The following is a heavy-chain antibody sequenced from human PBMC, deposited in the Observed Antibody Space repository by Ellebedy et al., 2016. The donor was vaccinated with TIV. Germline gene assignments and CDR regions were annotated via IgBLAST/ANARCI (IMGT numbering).Heavy chain of an antibody. Sequence: GESLKISCAASGISLRSYAMSWVRQAQGKGLEWVSTIGGSGGTTYYRDSVKGRFTISSDNSKNTLYLQMNSLRAKDTAIYYCAKGRSGTYIHHAFDFWGQGTLVTVSS. D-gene: IGHD1-14*01. J-gene: IGHJ4*02. CDR3: AKGRSGTYIHHAFDF. CDR1: GISLRSYA. CDR2: IGGSGGTT. V-gene: IGHV3-23*01.